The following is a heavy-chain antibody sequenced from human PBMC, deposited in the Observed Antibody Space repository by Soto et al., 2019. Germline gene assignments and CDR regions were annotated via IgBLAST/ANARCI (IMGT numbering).Heavy chain of an antibody. J-gene: IGHJ4*02. CDR2: IWYDGSNK. CDR3: AREGGAVAATGYFDY. Sequence: PGGSLRLSCAASGFTFSSYGMHWVRQAPGKGLEWVAVIWYDGSNKYYADSVKGRFTISRDNSKNTLYLQMNSLRAEDTAVYYCAREGGAVAATGYFDYWGQGTLVTSPQ. V-gene: IGHV3-33*01. CDR1: GFTFSSYG. D-gene: IGHD6-19*01.